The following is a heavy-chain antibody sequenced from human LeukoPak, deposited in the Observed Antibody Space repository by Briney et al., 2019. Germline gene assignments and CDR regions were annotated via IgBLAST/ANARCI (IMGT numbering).Heavy chain of an antibody. Sequence: GRSLRVSCAASGFTFSSYGMHWVRQAPGKGLEWVALISTDGSKTYYADSLKGRFTISRDNSKNALNLQMNSLRTEDTAVYYCATDASGITHHAMDVWGQGTTVTVSS. CDR3: ATDASGITHHAMDV. CDR1: GFTFSSYG. D-gene: IGHD3-10*01. J-gene: IGHJ6*02. V-gene: IGHV3-30*03. CDR2: ISTDGSKT.